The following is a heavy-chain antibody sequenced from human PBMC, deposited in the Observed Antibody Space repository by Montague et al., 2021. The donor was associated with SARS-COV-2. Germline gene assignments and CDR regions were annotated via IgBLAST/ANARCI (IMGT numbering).Heavy chain of an antibody. D-gene: IGHD1-1*01. CDR2: IYYGGST. V-gene: IGHV4-39*01. CDR3: ARRHTGLDPPFDP. J-gene: IGHJ5*02. Sequence: SETLSLTCAVSGDSIRSDNYYWAWIRQPPGRGLEWIGIIYYGGSTIYNPSLKGRVTMSVDTSKNQFSLHLNIVTAADTSVYYCARRHTGLDPPFDPWGQGTLVTVSS. CDR1: GDSIRSDNYY.